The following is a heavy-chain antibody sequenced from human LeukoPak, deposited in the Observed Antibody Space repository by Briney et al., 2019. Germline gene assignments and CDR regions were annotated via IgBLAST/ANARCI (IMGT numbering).Heavy chain of an antibody. CDR3: AKGRDSGSHDFDY. J-gene: IGHJ4*02. CDR2: ISWNSGSI. V-gene: IGHV3-9*03. D-gene: IGHD1-26*01. Sequence: PGGSLRLSCAASGFTFSNYAMSWVRQAPGKGLEWVSGISWNSGSIGYADSVKGRFTISRDNAKNSLYLQMNSLRAEDMALYYCAKGRDSGSHDFDYWGQGTLVTVSS. CDR1: GFTFSNYA.